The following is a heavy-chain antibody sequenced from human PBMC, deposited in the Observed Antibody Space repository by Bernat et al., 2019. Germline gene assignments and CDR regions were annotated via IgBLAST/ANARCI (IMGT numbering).Heavy chain of an antibody. V-gene: IGHV1-69*06. D-gene: IGHD2-15*01. CDR1: GGTFSSYA. CDR2: IIPIFGTA. Sequence: QVQLVQSGAEVKKPWSSVQVSCKASGGTFSSYAFSWVRQAPGQGLEWMGGIIPIFGTANYAQKFQGRVTITADKSTSTAYMEMSSLRSEDTAVYYCAIDGAGYCSGGSCYGLYWGQGTLVTVSS. J-gene: IGHJ4*02. CDR3: AIDGAGYCSGGSCYGLY.